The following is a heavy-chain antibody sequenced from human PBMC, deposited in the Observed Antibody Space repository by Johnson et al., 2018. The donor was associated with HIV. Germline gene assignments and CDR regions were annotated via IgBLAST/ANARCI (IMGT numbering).Heavy chain of an antibody. CDR2: IYSGGST. CDR3: ARWGRWELGDAFDI. D-gene: IGHD1-26*01. J-gene: IGHJ3*02. Sequence: VQLVESGGGLVQPGGSLRLSCAASGFTFSTYDMHWVRQATGKGLEWVSVIYSGGSTYYADSVKGRFTISRDNSKNTLYLQMNSLRAEDTAVYYCARWGRWELGDAFDIW. CDR1: GFTFSTYD. V-gene: IGHV3-66*01.